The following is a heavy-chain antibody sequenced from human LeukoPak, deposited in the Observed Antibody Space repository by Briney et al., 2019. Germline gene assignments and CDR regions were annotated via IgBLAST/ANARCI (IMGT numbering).Heavy chain of an antibody. J-gene: IGHJ2*01. V-gene: IGHV1-18*01. CDR1: GYTFTSYG. D-gene: IGHD6-19*01. Sequence: ASVKVSCKASGYTFTSYGISWVRQAPGQGLEWMGWISAYNGNTNYAQKLQGRVTMTTDTSTSTAYMEMRSLRYDDTAVYYCARDPSNSSGRNQYFDLWGRGTLVTVSS. CDR3: ARDPSNSSGRNQYFDL. CDR2: ISAYNGNT.